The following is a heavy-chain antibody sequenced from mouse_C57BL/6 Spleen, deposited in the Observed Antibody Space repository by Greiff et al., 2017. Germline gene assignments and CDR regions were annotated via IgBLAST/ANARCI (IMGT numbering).Heavy chain of an antibody. CDR3: ARDPNRGFAY. CDR2: ISDGGSYT. Sequence: EVKRVESGGGLVKPGGSLKLSCAASGFTFSSYAMSWVRQTPEKRLEWVATISDGGSYTYYPDNVKGRFTISRDNAKNNLYLQMSHLKSEDTAMYYCARDPNRGFAYWGQGTLVTVSA. V-gene: IGHV5-4*01. CDR1: GFTFSSYA. J-gene: IGHJ3*01. D-gene: IGHD2-14*01.